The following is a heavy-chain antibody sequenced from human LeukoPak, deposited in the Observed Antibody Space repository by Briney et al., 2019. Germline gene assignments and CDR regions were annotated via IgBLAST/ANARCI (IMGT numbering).Heavy chain of an antibody. CDR3: ARGRGITFGGVIVSNWFDP. CDR2: MNPNSGNT. D-gene: IGHD3-16*02. CDR1: GYTFTSYD. Sequence: ASVKDSCKASGYTFTSYDINWVRQATGQGLEWMGWMNPNSGNTGYAQKFQGRVTMTRNTSISTAYMELSSLRSEDTAVYYCARGRGITFGGVIVSNWFDPWGQGTLVTVSS. V-gene: IGHV1-8*01. J-gene: IGHJ5*02.